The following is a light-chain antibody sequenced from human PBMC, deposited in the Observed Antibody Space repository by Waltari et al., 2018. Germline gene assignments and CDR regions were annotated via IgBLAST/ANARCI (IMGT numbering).Light chain of an antibody. Sequence: QSALTQPASVSGSPGQSITISCTGTSSDVGGYNYVSWYQQQPGKAPKLMIYEVRNRPSGVSNRFSGSKSGNTASLTISGLQAEDEADYYCSSYTSSSTLYVFGTGTKVTVL. CDR2: EVR. J-gene: IGLJ1*01. V-gene: IGLV2-14*01. CDR1: SSDVGGYNY. CDR3: SSYTSSSTLYV.